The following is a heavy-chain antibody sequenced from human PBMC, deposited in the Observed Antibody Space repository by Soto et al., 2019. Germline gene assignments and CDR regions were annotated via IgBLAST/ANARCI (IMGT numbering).Heavy chain of an antibody. J-gene: IGHJ4*02. CDR1: GGSISSGGYY. D-gene: IGHD6-19*01. Sequence: SETLSLTCTVSGGSISSGGYYWSWIRQHPGKGLEWIGYIYYSGSTYYNPSLKSRVTISVDTSKNQFSLKLSSVTAADTAVYYCARAIAVAGTVFDYWGQGTLVTVSS. CDR2: IYYSGST. CDR3: ARAIAVAGTVFDY. V-gene: IGHV4-31*03.